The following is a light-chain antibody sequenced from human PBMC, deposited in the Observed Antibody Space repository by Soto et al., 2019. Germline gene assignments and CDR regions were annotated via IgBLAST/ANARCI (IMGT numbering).Light chain of an antibody. CDR2: GAY. Sequence: EIVLTQSPGTLSLSPGERATLSCRASQTVTSSYLAWYQQKPGQAPRLLIYGAYSRATGIPDRFRGGGSGTDFTLTTSRLEPEDFAVYYCQQYGSSPFTFGGGTKVEIK. CDR1: QTVTSSY. CDR3: QQYGSSPFT. V-gene: IGKV3-20*01. J-gene: IGKJ4*01.